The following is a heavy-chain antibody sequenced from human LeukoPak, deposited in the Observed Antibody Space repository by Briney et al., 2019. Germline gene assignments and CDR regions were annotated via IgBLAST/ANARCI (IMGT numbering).Heavy chain of an antibody. CDR1: GFTFSTYA. Sequence: GGSLRLSCAASGFTFSTYAMNWVRQAPGKGLEWVSAISDSGGDTYYADSVKGRFTISRDNSKDTLYLQMNSLRAEDTAVYYCVSGYCSSTSSRFAYWGQGTLVTVSS. CDR2: ISDSGGDT. J-gene: IGHJ4*02. CDR3: VSGYCSSTSSRFAY. D-gene: IGHD2-2*01. V-gene: IGHV3-23*01.